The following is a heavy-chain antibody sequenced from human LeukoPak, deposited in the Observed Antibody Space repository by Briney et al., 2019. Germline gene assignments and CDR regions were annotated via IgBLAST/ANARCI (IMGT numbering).Heavy chain of an antibody. Sequence: GRSLRLSCAASGFTVSSNYMSWVRQAPGKGLEWVSVIYSGGSTYYADSVKGRFTISRDNSKNTLYLQMNSLRAEDTAVYYCATKTTPLYYYYYGMDVWGQGTTVTVSS. V-gene: IGHV3-66*01. CDR1: GFTVSSNY. CDR2: IYSGGST. CDR3: ATKTTPLYYYYYGMDV. J-gene: IGHJ6*02. D-gene: IGHD4-4*01.